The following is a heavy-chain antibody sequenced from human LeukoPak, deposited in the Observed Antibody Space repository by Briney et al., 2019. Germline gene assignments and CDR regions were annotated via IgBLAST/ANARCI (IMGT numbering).Heavy chain of an antibody. Sequence: GGSLRLSCAASGFTFISYGMHWVRQAPGKGLEWVAFIRYDGSNKYYADSVKGRFTISRDNSKNTPYLQMNSLRAEDTAVYYCAKIAARGYYFDYWGQGTLVTVSS. J-gene: IGHJ4*02. CDR2: IRYDGSNK. CDR3: AKIAARGYYFDY. CDR1: GFTFISYG. V-gene: IGHV3-30*02. D-gene: IGHD6-6*01.